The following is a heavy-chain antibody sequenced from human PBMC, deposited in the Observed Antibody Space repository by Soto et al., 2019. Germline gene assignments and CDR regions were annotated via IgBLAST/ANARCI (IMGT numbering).Heavy chain of an antibody. CDR3: ARDRVSSSWRGYFDY. CDR2: IYYSGST. CDR1: GGSISSGGYY. D-gene: IGHD6-13*01. Sequence: QVQLQESGPGLVKPSQTLSLTCTVSGGSISSGGYYWSWIRQHPGKGLEWIGYIYYSGSTYYNPSLKSRVTISVDTSKNQFSLKLSSVTAADTAVYYCARDRVSSSWRGYFDYWGQGTLVTVSS. V-gene: IGHV4-31*03. J-gene: IGHJ4*02.